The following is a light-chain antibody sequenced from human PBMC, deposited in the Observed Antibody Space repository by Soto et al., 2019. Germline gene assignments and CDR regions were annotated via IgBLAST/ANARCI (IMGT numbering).Light chain of an antibody. CDR1: QSVSSN. J-gene: IGKJ2*01. CDR3: QQYNNWPPHT. CDR2: GAS. Sequence: EIVLTQSPATLPVSPGERATLSCRARQSVSSNLAWYQQKPGQAPRFLIYGASTRATGIPARLSGSGSGTEFALTISSLQSEDFAIYYCQQYNNWPPHTFGQGTK. V-gene: IGKV3-15*01.